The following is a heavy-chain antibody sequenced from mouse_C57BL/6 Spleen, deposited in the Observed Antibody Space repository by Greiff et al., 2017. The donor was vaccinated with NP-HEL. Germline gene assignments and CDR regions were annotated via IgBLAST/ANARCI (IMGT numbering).Heavy chain of an antibody. J-gene: IGHJ1*03. V-gene: IGHV3-6*01. CDR2: ISYDGSN. Sequence: EVKLVESGPGLVKPSQSLSLTCSVTGYSITSGYYWNWIRQFPGNKLEWMGYISYDGSNNYNPSLKNRISITRDTSKNQFFLKLNSVTTEDTATYYCARDPDDGYYWYFDVWGTGTTVTVSS. D-gene: IGHD2-3*01. CDR1: GYSITSGYY. CDR3: ARDPDDGYYWYFDV.